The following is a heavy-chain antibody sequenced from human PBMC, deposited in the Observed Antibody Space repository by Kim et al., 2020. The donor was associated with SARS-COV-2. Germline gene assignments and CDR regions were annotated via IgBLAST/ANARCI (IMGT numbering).Heavy chain of an antibody. J-gene: IGHJ5*02. CDR3: ARDHGAIVPGPDRGIDH. Sequence: GGSLRLSCIVSGFTFNFYEMNWVRQAPGRGLEWVSYISVGGTTRYYADSVKGRFTISRDHAKNSLYLQMNSLRAGDTGVYFCARDHGAIVPGPDRGIDHWGQGTPVTVSS. CDR1: GFTFNFYE. D-gene: IGHD6-19*01. CDR2: ISVGGTTR. V-gene: IGHV3-48*03.